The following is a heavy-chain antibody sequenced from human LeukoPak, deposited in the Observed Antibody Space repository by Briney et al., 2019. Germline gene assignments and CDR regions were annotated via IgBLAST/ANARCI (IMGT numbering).Heavy chain of an antibody. J-gene: IGHJ3*02. CDR1: GFTFSSYA. CDR3: AKDSGSYRRAFDI. CDR2: ISGSGGST. V-gene: IGHV3-23*01. D-gene: IGHD1-26*01. Sequence: PGGSLRLSCAASGFTFSSYAMSWVRQAPGKGLEWVSGISGSGGSTYYADSVKGRFTISRDNSKNTLYLQMNSLRAEDTAVYYCAKDSGSYRRAFDIWGQGTMVTVSS.